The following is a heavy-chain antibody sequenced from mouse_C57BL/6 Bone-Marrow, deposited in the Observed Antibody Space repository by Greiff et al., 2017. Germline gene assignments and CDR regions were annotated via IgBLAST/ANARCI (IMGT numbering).Heavy chain of an antibody. V-gene: IGHV1-9*01. J-gene: IGHJ4*01. Sequence: QVQLQQSGAELMKPGASVKLSCTATGYTFTGYWIEWVKQRPGHGLEWIGEILPGSGSSNYNEKFKGKDTFTAYTSSNTAYMQLSSLTTEDYAIYYCARTGTWNYYAMDYWGQGTSVTVSS. CDR2: ILPGSGSS. D-gene: IGHD4-1*01. CDR3: ARTGTWNYYAMDY. CDR1: GYTFTGYW.